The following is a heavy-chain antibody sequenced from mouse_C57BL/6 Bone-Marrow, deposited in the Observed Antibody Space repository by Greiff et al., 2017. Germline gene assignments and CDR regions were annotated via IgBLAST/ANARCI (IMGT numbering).Heavy chain of an antibody. J-gene: IGHJ3*01. CDR2: IDPENGDT. V-gene: IGHV14-4*01. CDR1: GFNIKDDY. CDR3: TRSAY. Sequence: EVQLHQSGAELVRPGASVKLSCTASGFNIKDDYMHWVKQRPEQGLEWIGWIDPENGDTAYASKFQGKATITVDTSSNTAYLQLSSLTSEDTAVYYCTRSAYWGQGTLVTVSA.